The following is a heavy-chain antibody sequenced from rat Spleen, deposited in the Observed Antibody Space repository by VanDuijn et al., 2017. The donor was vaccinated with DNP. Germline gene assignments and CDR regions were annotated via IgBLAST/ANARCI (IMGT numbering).Heavy chain of an antibody. V-gene: IGHV5-46*01. Sequence: EVQLVESGGGLVQPGRSMKLSCAASGFTFSNFGMTWVRQAPAKGLEWVATISGSGGSTYYRDSVKGRFTISRDNAQSSLQLQMNSLKSEDTATYYCAREQHFHFDYWGQGVMVTVSS. CDR1: GFTFSNFG. J-gene: IGHJ2*01. CDR2: ISGSGGST. CDR3: AREQHFHFDY. D-gene: IGHD1-10*01.